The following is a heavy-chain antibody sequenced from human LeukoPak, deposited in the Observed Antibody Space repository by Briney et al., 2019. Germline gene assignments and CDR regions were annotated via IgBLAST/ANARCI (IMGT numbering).Heavy chain of an antibody. Sequence: PGGSLRLSCAASGFTFSSYEMNWVRQAPGKGLERVSYISSSGSTIYYAESVKGRFTISRDNAKNSLYLQMNSLRAGDTAVYYCARQAVTSSPWGAFDIWGQGTMVTVSS. J-gene: IGHJ3*02. V-gene: IGHV3-48*03. CDR2: ISSSGSTI. CDR3: ARQAVTSSPWGAFDI. D-gene: IGHD4-17*01. CDR1: GFTFSSYE.